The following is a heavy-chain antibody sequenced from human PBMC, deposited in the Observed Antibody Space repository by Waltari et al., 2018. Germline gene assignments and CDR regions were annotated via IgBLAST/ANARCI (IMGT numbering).Heavy chain of an antibody. CDR2: VDDSGNS. V-gene: IGHV4-39*07. J-gene: IGHJ5*01. CDR3: ARQRPAALVAWFDS. CDR1: GDSISRSDYY. Sequence: QLQLQESGPGLVKPSETLSLSCTVSGDSISRSDYYWGWIRQPPGKGLEWIGSVDDSGNSYYIPSLTSRFVISPDTSKIRLSLRLTSVTAAGSAVYHCARQRPAALVAWFDSWGQGTPVIVSS. D-gene: IGHD2-2*01.